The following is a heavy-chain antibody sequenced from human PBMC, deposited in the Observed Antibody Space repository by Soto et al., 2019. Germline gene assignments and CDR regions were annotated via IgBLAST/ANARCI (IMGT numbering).Heavy chain of an antibody. CDR2: IYWDDDK. V-gene: IGHV2-5*02. CDR3: AHRVLRTVFGLVTTTAIYFDF. D-gene: IGHD3-3*01. J-gene: IGHJ4*02. Sequence: QITLNESGPQQVKPRQTLTLTCTFSGFSLTTSGVGVGWIRQSPGKAPEWLALIYWDDDKRDSPSLKSRLTITKDTSKNQVVLTMADLDPADTATYYCAHRVLRTVFGLVTTTAIYFDFWGQGTPVAVSS. CDR1: GFSLTTSGVG.